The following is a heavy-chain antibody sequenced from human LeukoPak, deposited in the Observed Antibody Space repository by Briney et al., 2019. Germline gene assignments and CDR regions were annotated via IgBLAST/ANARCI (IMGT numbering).Heavy chain of an antibody. D-gene: IGHD3-22*01. CDR3: AKDKGSGYPIYYFDY. J-gene: IGHJ4*02. CDR1: GFTFGAFN. V-gene: IGHV3-9*01. Sequence: SLRLSCAASGFTFGAFNMNWVRQAPGKGLEWVSGISWNSGSIGYADSVKGRFTISRDNAKNSLYLQMNSLRAEDTALYYCAKDKGSGYPIYYFDYWGQGTLVTVSS. CDR2: ISWNSGSI.